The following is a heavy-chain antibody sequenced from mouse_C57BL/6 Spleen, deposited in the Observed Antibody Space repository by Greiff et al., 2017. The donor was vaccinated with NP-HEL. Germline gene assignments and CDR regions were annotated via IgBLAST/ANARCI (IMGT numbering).Heavy chain of an antibody. V-gene: IGHV1-74*01. CDR3: AVYYDYDGLRFAY. D-gene: IGHD2-4*01. CDR2: IHPSDSDT. J-gene: IGHJ3*01. CDR1: GYTFTSYW. Sequence: VQLQQPGAELVKPGASVKVSCKASGYTFTSYWMHWVKQRPGQGLEWIGRIHPSDSDTNYNQKFKGKATLTVDKSSSTAYMQLSSLTSEDSAVYYCAVYYDYDGLRFAYWGQGTLVTVSA.